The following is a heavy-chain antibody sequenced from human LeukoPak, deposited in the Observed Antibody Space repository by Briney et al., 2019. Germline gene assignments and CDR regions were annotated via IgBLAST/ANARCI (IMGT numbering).Heavy chain of an antibody. CDR2: ITGSGGST. CDR1: GIALSNYG. D-gene: IGHD3-22*01. CDR3: AKRGVVIRVILVGFHKEAYYFDS. V-gene: IGHV3-23*01. J-gene: IGHJ4*02. Sequence: GGSLRLSCAVSGIALSNYGMSWVRQAPGKGLEWVAGITGSGGSTNYADSVKGRFTISRDNPKNTLYLQMKSLRAEDTAVYFCAKRGVVIRVILVGFHKEAYYFDSWGQGALVTVSS.